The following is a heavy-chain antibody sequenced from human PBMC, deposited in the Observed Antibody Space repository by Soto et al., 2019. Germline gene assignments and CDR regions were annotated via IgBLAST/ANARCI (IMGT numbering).Heavy chain of an antibody. CDR2: MFHSGRT. Sequence: LETLSLTCTVSGDSISSYFWTWIRQPPGKALEWIGYMFHSGRTNYNPSLTSRVTMSADTSNNQFSLKLSSVTAADTAVYYCARGYLFDYWGQGTLVTVSS. CDR1: GDSISSYF. J-gene: IGHJ4*02. D-gene: IGHD3-16*02. CDR3: ARGYLFDY. V-gene: IGHV4-59*01.